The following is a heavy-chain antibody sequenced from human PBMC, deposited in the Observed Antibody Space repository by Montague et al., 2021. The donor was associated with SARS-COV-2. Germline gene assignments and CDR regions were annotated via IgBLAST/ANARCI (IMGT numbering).Heavy chain of an antibody. Sequence: SETLSLTCAVYGGSFSAYYWSWIRQPPGKGLEWIGEINHSGSTNYNPSLKSRVIISVDTSKNQFSLKLSSVTAADTAVYYCARTDYISSWFGAKKWFDPWGQGTLVTVSS. CDR2: INHSGST. CDR3: ARTDYISSWFGAKKWFDP. V-gene: IGHV4-34*01. CDR1: GGSFSAYY. J-gene: IGHJ5*02. D-gene: IGHD6-13*01.